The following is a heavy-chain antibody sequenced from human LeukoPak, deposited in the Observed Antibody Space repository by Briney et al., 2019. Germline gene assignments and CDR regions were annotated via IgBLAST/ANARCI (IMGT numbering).Heavy chain of an antibody. Sequence: GASVKVSCEASGYTFTSYYMHWVRQAPGQGLEWMGIINPSGGSTSYAQKFQGRVTMTRDTSTSTVYMELSSLRSEDTAVYYCARDYLAVAAPGGPYYYYMDVWGKGTTVTVSS. CDR2: INPSGGST. CDR1: GYTFTSYY. CDR3: ARDYLAVAAPGGPYYYYMDV. J-gene: IGHJ6*03. V-gene: IGHV1-46*01. D-gene: IGHD6-19*01.